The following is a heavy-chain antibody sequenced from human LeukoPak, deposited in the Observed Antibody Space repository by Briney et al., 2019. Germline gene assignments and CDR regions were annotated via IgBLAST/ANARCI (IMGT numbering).Heavy chain of an antibody. CDR2: IYHSGST. CDR1: GGSISSSNW. Sequence: PSETLSLTCAVSGGSISSSNWWSWARQPPGKGLEWIGQIYHSGSTNYNPSLKSRVTISVDKSNNQFSLKLSSVTAADTAVYYCARDGGGSDCWGQGTLVTVSS. CDR3: ARDGGGSDC. J-gene: IGHJ4*02. D-gene: IGHD2-15*01. V-gene: IGHV4-4*02.